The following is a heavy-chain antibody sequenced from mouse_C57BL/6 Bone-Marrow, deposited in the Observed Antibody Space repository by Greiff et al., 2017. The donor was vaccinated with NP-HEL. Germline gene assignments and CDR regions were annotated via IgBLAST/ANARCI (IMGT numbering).Heavy chain of an antibody. CDR1: GIDFSRYW. V-gene: IGHV4-1*01. Sequence: EVQLVESGGGLVQPGGSLKLSCAASGIDFSRYWMSWVRRAPGQGLEWIGEINPDSSTINYAPSLKDKFIISRDNAKNTLYLQMSKVRSEDTALYYCARPYYYGSSYGYYAMDYWGQGTSVTVSS. D-gene: IGHD1-1*01. CDR2: INPDSSTI. J-gene: IGHJ4*01. CDR3: ARPYYYGSSYGYYAMDY.